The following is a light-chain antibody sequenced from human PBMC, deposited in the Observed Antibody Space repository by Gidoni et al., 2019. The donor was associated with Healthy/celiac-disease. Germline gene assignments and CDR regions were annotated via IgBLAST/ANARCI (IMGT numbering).Light chain of an antibody. CDR2: AAS. J-gene: IGKJ2*01. V-gene: IGKV1-39*01. Sequence: DIQLTQSPPSLSASVGDRVTITCRASKSINTYFNWYQQKPGKAPKLLIYAASTLQSGVPSRCSGSGSGTDFTLTISSLQAEDSATYYCQQSYSNPYTFGQGTKLEIK. CDR3: QQSYSNPYT. CDR1: KSINTY.